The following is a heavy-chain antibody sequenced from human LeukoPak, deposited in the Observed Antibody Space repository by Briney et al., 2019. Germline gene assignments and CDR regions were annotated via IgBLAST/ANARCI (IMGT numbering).Heavy chain of an antibody. Sequence: ASVKVSCKASGYTFTSYGISWVRQAPGQGLEWMGWISAYNGNTNYAQKLQGRVTMTTDTSTSTAYMELRSLRSDDTAVHYCARDPGKLRYFDWLSGGPNWFDPSGQGTLVTVSS. CDR2: ISAYNGNT. CDR3: ARDPGKLRYFDWLSGGPNWFDP. D-gene: IGHD3-9*01. J-gene: IGHJ5*02. V-gene: IGHV1-18*01. CDR1: GYTFTSYG.